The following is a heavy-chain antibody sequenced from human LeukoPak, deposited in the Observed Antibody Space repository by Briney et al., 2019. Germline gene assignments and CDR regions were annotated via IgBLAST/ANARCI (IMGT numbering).Heavy chain of an antibody. V-gene: IGHV3-30*02. Sequence: GGTLRLSCAASGFTFRSYGMHWVRQAPGKGLEWVAFLRSDGSNKYNADSVKGRFTISRDNSKSTLSLQMNSLRAEDTAVYYCAKDGTVAGIDASSLDYWGQGTLVTVSS. CDR3: AKDGTVAGIDASSLDY. CDR1: GFTFRSYG. CDR2: LRSDGSNK. D-gene: IGHD6-19*01. J-gene: IGHJ4*02.